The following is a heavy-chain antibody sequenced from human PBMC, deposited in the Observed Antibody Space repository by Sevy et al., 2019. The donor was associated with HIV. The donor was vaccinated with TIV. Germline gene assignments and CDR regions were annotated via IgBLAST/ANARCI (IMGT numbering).Heavy chain of an antibody. V-gene: IGHV1-69*13. CDR1: GGTFSSYA. Sequence: AAVKVSCKASGGTFSSYAISWVRQAPGQGLEWMGGIIPIFGTANYAQKFQGRVTVTGDESTVKAYMELSSLRSEDTAVYYCARGERDGYKSDAFDIWGQGTMVTVSS. J-gene: IGHJ3*02. D-gene: IGHD1-1*01. CDR3: ARGERDGYKSDAFDI. CDR2: IIPIFGTA.